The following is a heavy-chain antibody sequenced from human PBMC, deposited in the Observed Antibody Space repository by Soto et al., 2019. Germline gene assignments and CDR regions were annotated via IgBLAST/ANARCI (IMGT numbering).Heavy chain of an antibody. CDR1: GFTFDDYT. CDR2: ISWDGGST. J-gene: IGHJ4*02. Sequence: TGGSLRLSCAASGFTFDDYTMHWVRQAPGKGLEWVSLISWDGGSTYYADSVKGRFTISRDNSKNSLYLQMNSLRTEDTALYYCAKVLKGLVMTWYFDYWGQGTLVTVSS. D-gene: IGHD3-9*01. CDR3: AKVLKGLVMTWYFDY. V-gene: IGHV3-43*01.